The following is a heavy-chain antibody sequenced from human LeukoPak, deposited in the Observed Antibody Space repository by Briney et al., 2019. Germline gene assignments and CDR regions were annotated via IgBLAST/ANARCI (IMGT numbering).Heavy chain of an antibody. CDR2: IKPSGGST. D-gene: IGHD6-19*01. CDR3: ARVIRLAVAGRIFDY. CDR1: GYTFTSYY. J-gene: IGHJ4*02. Sequence: ASVKVSCKASGYTFTSYYMHWVRQAPGQGLEWIGIIKPSGGSTSYAQKFQGRVNMTRHTSISTAYMELSRLRSDDTAVYYCARVIRLAVAGRIFDYWGQGTLVTVSS. V-gene: IGHV1-46*01.